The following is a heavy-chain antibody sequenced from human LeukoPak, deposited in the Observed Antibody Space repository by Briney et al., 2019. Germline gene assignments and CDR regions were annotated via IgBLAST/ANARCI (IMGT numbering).Heavy chain of an antibody. CDR2: INHSGST. V-gene: IGHV4-34*01. CDR3: ARGDYASSVFDS. J-gene: IGHJ4*02. D-gene: IGHD4-17*01. CDR1: GGSFSGYY. Sequence: PSETLSLTCAVYGGSFSGYYWSWIRQPPGKGLEWIGEINHSGSTNYNPSLKSRVTISVDTSKNQFSLKLSSVTAADTAVYYCARGDYASSVFDSWGQGALVTVSS.